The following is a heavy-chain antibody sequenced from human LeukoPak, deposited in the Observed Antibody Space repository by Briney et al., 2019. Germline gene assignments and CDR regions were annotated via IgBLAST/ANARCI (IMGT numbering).Heavy chain of an antibody. V-gene: IGHV3-48*04. CDR2: ISGSGSTI. CDR3: AKDRTAVVAALFLFHYGMDV. J-gene: IGHJ6*02. Sequence: GGSLRLSCAASGFTFSSYSMNWVRQAPGKGLEWVTYISGSGSTIYYADSVKGRFTISRDNAENSLYLQMNSLRAEDTAVYYCAKDRTAVVAALFLFHYGMDVWGQGTTVTVSS. D-gene: IGHD2-2*01. CDR1: GFTFSSYS.